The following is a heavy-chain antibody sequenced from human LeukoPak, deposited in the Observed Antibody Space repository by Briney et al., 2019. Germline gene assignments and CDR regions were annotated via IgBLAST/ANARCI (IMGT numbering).Heavy chain of an antibody. Sequence: PGGSLRLSCAASGFTFTKYWMTWVRQASGKGREWVANIKQDGSERNYVDTVKGRFIISRDNAKNLLYLQMNSLRAEDTAVYYCARENWAPYVWGQGTLVTVSS. CDR2: IKQDGSER. D-gene: IGHD3-16*01. CDR3: ARENWAPYV. V-gene: IGHV3-7*01. J-gene: IGHJ4*02. CDR1: GFTFTKYW.